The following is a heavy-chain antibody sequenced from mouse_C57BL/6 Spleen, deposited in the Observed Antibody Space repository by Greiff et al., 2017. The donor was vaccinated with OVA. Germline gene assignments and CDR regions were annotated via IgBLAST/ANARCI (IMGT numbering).Heavy chain of an antibody. D-gene: IGHD3-3*01. CDR3: VGDYYFDY. V-gene: IGHV1-82*01. Sequence: VQRVESGPELVKPGASVKISCKASGYAFSSSWMNWVKQRPGKGLEWIGRIYPGDGDTNYNGKFKGKATLTADKSSSTAYMQLSSLTSEDSAVYFCVGDYYFDYWGQGTTLTVSS. CDR2: IYPGDGDT. J-gene: IGHJ2*01. CDR1: GYAFSSSW.